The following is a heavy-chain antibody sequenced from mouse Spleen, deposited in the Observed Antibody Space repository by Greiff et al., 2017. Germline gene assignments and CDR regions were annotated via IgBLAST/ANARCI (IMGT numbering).Heavy chain of an antibody. J-gene: IGHJ3*01. CDR1: GFNIKDTY. CDR2: IDTADGNT. Sequence: VQLQQSGAELVMPGASVKLSCTASGFNIKDTYMHWVKQRPEQGLEWIGRIDTADGNTKYDPKFQGKATITADTSSNTAYLQLSSLTSEDTAVFYWARRGEVAWFAYRGLGTVVTVSA. D-gene: IGHD1-1*02. CDR3: ARRGEVAWFAY. V-gene: IGHV14-3*02.